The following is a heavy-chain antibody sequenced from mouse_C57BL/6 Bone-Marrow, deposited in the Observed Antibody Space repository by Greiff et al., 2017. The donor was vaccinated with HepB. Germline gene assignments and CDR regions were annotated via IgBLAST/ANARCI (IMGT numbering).Heavy chain of an antibody. V-gene: IGHV1-54*01. CDR2: INPGSGGT. J-gene: IGHJ3*01. D-gene: IGHD1-1*01. CDR1: GYAFTNYL. Sequence: VQLQQSGAELVRPGTSVKVSCKASGYAFTNYLIEWVKQRPGQGLEWIGVINPGSGGTNYNEKFKGKATLTADKSSSTAYMQLSSLTSEDSAVYFCARFITTVVGGWFAYWGQGTLVTVSA. CDR3: ARFITTVVGGWFAY.